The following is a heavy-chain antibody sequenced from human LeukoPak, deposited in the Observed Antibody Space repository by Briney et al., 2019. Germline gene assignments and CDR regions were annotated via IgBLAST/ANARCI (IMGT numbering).Heavy chain of an antibody. CDR3: AKDKTYDDFWSGHDAFDI. CDR1: EFTFSTYW. CDR2: IKQDGSEK. V-gene: IGHV3-7*03. Sequence: GGSLRLSCAASEFTFSTYWMSWVRQAPGKGLEWVADIKQDGSEKYYVHSVKGRFTISRDISKNTLYLQMESLRAGDTAVYYCAKDKTYDDFWSGHDAFDIWGQGTMVTVSS. D-gene: IGHD3-3*01. J-gene: IGHJ3*02.